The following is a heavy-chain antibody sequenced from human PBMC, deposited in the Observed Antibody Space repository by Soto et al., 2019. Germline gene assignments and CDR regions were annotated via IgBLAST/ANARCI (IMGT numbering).Heavy chain of an antibody. CDR2: ISSAGDNT. D-gene: IGHD6-19*01. CDR1: VFIPRSHA. Sequence: GGFMTLSCAASVFIPRSHALSWVRPPPGKGVVGGLSISSAGDNTYSADSVKGRFTISRDNSKNTLYLQMNSLRAEDTAVYYCAKDFASYSSGRYGMDVWGQGTTVTVSS. J-gene: IGHJ6*02. V-gene: IGHV3-23*01. CDR3: AKDFASYSSGRYGMDV.